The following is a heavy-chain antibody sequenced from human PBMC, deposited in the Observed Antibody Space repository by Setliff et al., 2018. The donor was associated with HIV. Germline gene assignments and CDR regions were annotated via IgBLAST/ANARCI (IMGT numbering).Heavy chain of an antibody. Sequence: GGSLRLSCVASRFTFSTYAINWVRQAPGKGLEWVGIIKSKAYGETTEYAASVKGRFTLSRDDSRNIAYLQMNSLKTEDTAVYYCARDFSYGYFFYGMDVWGQGTTVTVSS. V-gene: IGHV3-49*04. D-gene: IGHD5-18*01. CDR2: IKSKAYGETT. J-gene: IGHJ6*02. CDR1: RFTFSTYA. CDR3: ARDFSYGYFFYGMDV.